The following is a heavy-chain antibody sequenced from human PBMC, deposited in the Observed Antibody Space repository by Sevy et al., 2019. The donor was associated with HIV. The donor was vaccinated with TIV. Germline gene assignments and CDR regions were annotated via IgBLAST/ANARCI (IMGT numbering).Heavy chain of an antibody. D-gene: IGHD2-15*01. J-gene: IGHJ6*02. CDR3: GKGDRTFYGLDV. CDR2: ISGCGGST. V-gene: IGHV3-23*01. CDR1: GFTFSTYA. Sequence: GGYLRLSCAASGFTFSTYAMSWVRQAPGKGLEWVSAISGCGGSTYYAASVKGRFTISRDKSKNTLYLQMNSLRDADTAVYYCGKGDRTFYGLDVWGQGTTVTVSS.